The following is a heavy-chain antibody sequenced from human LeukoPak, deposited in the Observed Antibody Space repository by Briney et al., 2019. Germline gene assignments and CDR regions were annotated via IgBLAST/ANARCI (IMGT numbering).Heavy chain of an antibody. CDR3: ARDVDYYDSSGSLFDY. J-gene: IGHJ4*02. V-gene: IGHV4-34*01. CDR1: GGSISSYY. D-gene: IGHD3-22*01. Sequence: PSETLSLTCTVSGGSISSYYWSWIRQPPGKGLEWIGEINHSGSTNYNPSLKSRVTISVDTSKNQFSLKLSSVTAADTAVYYCARDVDYYDSSGSLFDYWGQGTLVTVSS. CDR2: INHSGST.